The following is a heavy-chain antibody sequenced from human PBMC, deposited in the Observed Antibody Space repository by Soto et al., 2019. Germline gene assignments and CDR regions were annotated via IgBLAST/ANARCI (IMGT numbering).Heavy chain of an antibody. CDR3: ARDPWQLVPVHFDY. V-gene: IGHV3-30-3*01. D-gene: IGHD6-6*01. CDR2: ISYDGSNK. CDR1: GFTFSSYA. J-gene: IGHJ4*02. Sequence: GGSLRLSCAASGFTFSSYAMHWVRQAPGKGLEWVAVISYDGSNKYYADSVKGRFTISRDNSKNTLYLQMNSLRAEDTAVYYCARDPWQLVPVHFDYWGQGTLVTVSS.